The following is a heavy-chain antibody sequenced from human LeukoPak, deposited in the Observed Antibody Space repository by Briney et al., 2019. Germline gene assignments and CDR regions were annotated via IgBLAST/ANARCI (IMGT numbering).Heavy chain of an antibody. CDR2: IYSGGST. Sequence: GGSLRLSCAASGFTVSSNYMSWVRQAPGKGLEWVSVIYSGGSTYYADSVKGRFTISRDNSKNTLYLQMNSLRAEDTAVYYCASGGSDYGDYGLGFGIWGQGTMVTVSS. D-gene: IGHD4-17*01. CDR1: GFTVSSNY. J-gene: IGHJ3*02. V-gene: IGHV3-66*01. CDR3: ASGGSDYGDYGLGFGI.